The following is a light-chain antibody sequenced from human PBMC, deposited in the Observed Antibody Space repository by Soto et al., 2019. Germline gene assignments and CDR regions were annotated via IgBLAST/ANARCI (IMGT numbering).Light chain of an antibody. V-gene: IGKV3-15*01. J-gene: IGKJ5*01. CDR2: GAS. CDR3: QQYGSSHPIT. Sequence: EIVMTQSPATLSVSPGGRATLSCRASQSVSSNLAWYQQKPGQAPRLLIYGASTRATGIPARLSGSGSGTEFTLTISSLQSEDFAVYYCQQYGSSHPITFGQGTRLEIK. CDR1: QSVSSN.